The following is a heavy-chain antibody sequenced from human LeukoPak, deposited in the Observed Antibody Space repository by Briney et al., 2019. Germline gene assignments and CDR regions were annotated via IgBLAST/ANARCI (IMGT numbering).Heavy chain of an antibody. CDR1: GFMFSSFW. CDR3: AREYYDNSGYSHDC. J-gene: IGHJ4*02. CDR2: IKQDGSKK. Sequence: GGSLRLSCAASGFMFSSFWMGWVRQAPGKGPEWVADIKQDGSKKYYVDSVKGRFTISRDNAKNSLYLQLNSLRAEDTAVYYCAREYYDNSGYSHDCWGQGTMVTVSS. D-gene: IGHD3-22*01. V-gene: IGHV3-7*01.